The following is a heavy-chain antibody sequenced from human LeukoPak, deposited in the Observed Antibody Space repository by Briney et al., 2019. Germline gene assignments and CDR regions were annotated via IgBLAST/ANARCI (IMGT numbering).Heavy chain of an antibody. V-gene: IGHV3-23*01. D-gene: IGHD2-21*02. Sequence: GGSLRLSCAASGFTFSSYAMSWVRQAPGKGLEWVSAISGSGGSTYNADSVKGRFTISRDNSKNTLYLQMNSLRAEDTAVYYCAKDGHIVVVTAIYGMDVWGQGTRSPSP. CDR2: ISGSGGST. CDR3: AKDGHIVVVTAIYGMDV. CDR1: GFTFSSYA. J-gene: IGHJ6*02.